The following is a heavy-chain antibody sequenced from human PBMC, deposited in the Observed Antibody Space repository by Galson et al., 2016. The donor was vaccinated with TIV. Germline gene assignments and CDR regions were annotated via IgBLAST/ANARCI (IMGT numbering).Heavy chain of an antibody. CDR3: ARATPSVFGIIMTLDS. CDR1: GDSVSSNSAA. Sequence: CAISGDSVSSNSAAWNWLRQSPSRGLEWLGRTFYRPKWYNDYAPSVKSRITINPDTSKNQFSLQLNSVTPEDTAVYYCARATPSVFGIIMTLDSWGQGTLVTVFS. D-gene: IGHD3-16*01. V-gene: IGHV6-1*01. J-gene: IGHJ4*02. CDR2: TFYRPKWYN.